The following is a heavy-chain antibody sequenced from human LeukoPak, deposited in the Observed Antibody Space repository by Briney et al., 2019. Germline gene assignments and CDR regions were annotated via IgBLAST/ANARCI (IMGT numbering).Heavy chain of an antibody. D-gene: IGHD1-26*01. CDR2: INSDGSST. CDR3: ARDPVVGATPAKTNWFDP. CDR1: GFTFSSYW. V-gene: IGHV3-74*01. J-gene: IGHJ5*02. Sequence: QPGGSLRLSCAASGFTFSSYWMHWVRQAPGKGLVWVSRINSDGSSTSYADSVKGRFTISRDNAKNTLYLQMNSLRAEDTAVYYCARDPVVGATPAKTNWFDPWGQGTLVTVSS.